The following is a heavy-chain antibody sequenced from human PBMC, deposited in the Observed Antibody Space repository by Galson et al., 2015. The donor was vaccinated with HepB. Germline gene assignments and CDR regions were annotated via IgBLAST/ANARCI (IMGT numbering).Heavy chain of an antibody. J-gene: IGHJ6*03. V-gene: IGHV1-69*13. CDR3: ARGAAAAGYYYYYMDV. D-gene: IGHD6-13*01. Sequence: SVKVSCKASGGTFSSYAISWVRQAPGQGLEWMGGIIPIFGTANYAQKFQGRVTITADESTSTAYMELSSLRSEDTAVYYCARGAAAAGYYYYYMDVWGKGTTVTVSS. CDR1: GGTFSSYA. CDR2: IIPIFGTA.